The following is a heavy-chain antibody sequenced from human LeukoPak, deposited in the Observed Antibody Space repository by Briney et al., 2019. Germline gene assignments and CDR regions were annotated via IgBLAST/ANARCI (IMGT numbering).Heavy chain of an antibody. CDR2: ITASSTTI. CDR3: AKGPGARGHFNWFDP. CDR1: GFSFSNYE. D-gene: IGHD5-12*01. Sequence: GRSLRLSCAASGFSFSNYETNWVRHAPGKGLEWISYITASSTTIYYADSVKGRFTISRDNAKNSLYLQMNGLRGEDTAVYYCAKGPGARGHFNWFDPWGQGTLVTVSS. V-gene: IGHV3-48*03. J-gene: IGHJ5*02.